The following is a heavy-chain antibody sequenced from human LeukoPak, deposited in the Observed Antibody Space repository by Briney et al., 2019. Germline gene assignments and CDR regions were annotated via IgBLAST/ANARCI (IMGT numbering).Heavy chain of an antibody. CDR3: ARGLYSSGLYYFDY. D-gene: IGHD6-19*01. Sequence: ASGTLSFTSSASAFTFYAISLGRLAPGQGRDRMGWISAYNGNTNYAQNLQGRVTKTTDTSTSTAYMELRSLRSDDTAVYYCARGLYSSGLYYFDYWGQGTLVTVSS. V-gene: IGHV1-18*01. CDR1: ASAFTFYA. CDR2: ISAYNGNT. J-gene: IGHJ4*02.